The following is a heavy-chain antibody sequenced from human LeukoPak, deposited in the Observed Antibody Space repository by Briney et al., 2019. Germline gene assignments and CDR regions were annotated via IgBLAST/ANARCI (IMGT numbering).Heavy chain of an antibody. V-gene: IGHV3-11*01. CDR3: AREVGYYYDSSGYLDY. Sequence: GGSLRLSCAASGFTFSDYYMSWIRQAPGKGLEWVSYISSSGSTIYYADSVKGRFTISRDNAKNSLYLQMNSLRAEDTAVYYCAREVGYYYDSSGYLDYGGQGTLVTVSS. CDR1: GFTFSDYY. CDR2: ISSSGSTI. D-gene: IGHD3-22*01. J-gene: IGHJ4*02.